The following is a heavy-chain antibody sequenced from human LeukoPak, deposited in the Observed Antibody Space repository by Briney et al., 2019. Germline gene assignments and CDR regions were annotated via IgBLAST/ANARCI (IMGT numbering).Heavy chain of an antibody. V-gene: IGHV4-4*07. J-gene: IGHJ5*02. CDR3: ARRTDGSGRRFDP. CDR1: GGSISSYY. D-gene: IGHD3-10*01. Sequence: SETLSLTCTVPGGSISSYYWSWIRQPAGKGLEWIGRIYTSGSTNYNPSLKSRVTMSVDTSKNQFSLKLSSVSAADTAVYFCARRTDGSGRRFDPWGQGTLVTVSS. CDR2: IYTSGST.